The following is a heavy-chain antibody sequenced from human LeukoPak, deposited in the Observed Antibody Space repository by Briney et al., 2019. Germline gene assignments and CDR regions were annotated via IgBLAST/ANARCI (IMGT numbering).Heavy chain of an antibody. CDR2: IWYDGSNK. D-gene: IGHD3-3*01. CDR3: ARGWRDYDPFDY. J-gene: IGHJ4*02. Sequence: GGSLRLSCAASGFTSSSYGMHWVRQAPGKGLEWVAVIWYDGSNKYYADSVKGRVTISRDNSKNTLYLQMNSLRAEDTAVYYCARGWRDYDPFDYWGQGTLVTVSS. CDR1: GFTSSSYG. V-gene: IGHV3-33*01.